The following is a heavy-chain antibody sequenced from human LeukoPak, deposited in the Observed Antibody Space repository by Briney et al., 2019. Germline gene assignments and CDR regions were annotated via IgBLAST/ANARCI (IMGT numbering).Heavy chain of an antibody. J-gene: IGHJ4*02. D-gene: IGHD3-10*01. CDR1: GGSISSGGYS. CDR2: IYHSGST. V-gene: IGHV4-30-2*01. CDR3: ARGLWFGELLPHFDY. Sequence: TSSETLSLTCAVSGGSISSGGYSWSWIRQPPGKGLEWIGYIYHSGSTYYNPSLKSRVTISVDRSKNQFSLKLSSVTAADTAVYYCARGLWFGELLPHFDYWGQGTLVTVSS.